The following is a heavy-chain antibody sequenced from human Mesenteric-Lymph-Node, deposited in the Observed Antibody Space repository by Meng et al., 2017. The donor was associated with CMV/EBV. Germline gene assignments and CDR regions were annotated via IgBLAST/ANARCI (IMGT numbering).Heavy chain of an antibody. CDR3: VRCIWFGAFRD. D-gene: IGHD3-10*01. J-gene: IGHJ4*02. V-gene: IGHV3-48*03. Sequence: GESLKISCAASGFTFSSYEMNWVRQAPGKGLEWVSYISSSSSIISYADSVKGRFTISRDNAKNALYLEMTSLRAEDTAVYYCVRCIWFGAFRDWGQGTLVTVSS. CDR2: ISSSSSII. CDR1: GFTFSSYE.